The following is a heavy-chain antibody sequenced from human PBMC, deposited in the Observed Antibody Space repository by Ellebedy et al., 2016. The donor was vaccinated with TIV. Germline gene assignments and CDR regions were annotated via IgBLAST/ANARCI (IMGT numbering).Heavy chain of an antibody. CDR2: ISSSSSTI. D-gene: IGHD3-3*01. J-gene: IGHJ4*02. Sequence: GESLKISXAASGFTFSSYSMNWVRQAPGKGLEWVSYISSSSSTIHYADSVKGRFIISRDNTKNSLFLQMNSLGVEDTAVYYCARDGSEWSRDYWGQGTLVTVSS. CDR1: GFTFSSYS. CDR3: ARDGSEWSRDY. V-gene: IGHV3-48*04.